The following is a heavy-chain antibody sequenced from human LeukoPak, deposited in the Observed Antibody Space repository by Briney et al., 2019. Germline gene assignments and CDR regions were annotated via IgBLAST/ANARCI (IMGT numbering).Heavy chain of an antibody. D-gene: IGHD3-22*01. J-gene: IGHJ4*02. CDR1: GGSISSYY. Sequence: PSETLSLTCTVSGGSISSYYWSWIRQPPGKGLEWIGYIYYSGSTNYNPSLKSRVTISVDTSKNQFSLKLSSVTAADTAVYYCARRTSHWYDSSGGYFDYWGQGTLVTVSS. CDR3: ARRTSHWYDSSGGYFDY. V-gene: IGHV4-59*08. CDR2: IYYSGST.